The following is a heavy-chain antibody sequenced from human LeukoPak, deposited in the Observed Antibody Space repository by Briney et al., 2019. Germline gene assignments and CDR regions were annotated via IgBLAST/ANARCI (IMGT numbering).Heavy chain of an antibody. CDR2: IIPILGIA. D-gene: IGHD3-9*01. J-gene: IGHJ5*02. CDR3: ARDYYDILTGHRFDP. Sequence: ASVKVSCKASGGTFSSYAISWVRQAPGQGLEWMGRIIPILGIANYAQKFQGRVTITADKSTSTAYMELSSLRSEDTAVYYCARDYYDILTGHRFDPWGQGTLVTVSS. CDR1: GGTFSSYA. V-gene: IGHV1-69*04.